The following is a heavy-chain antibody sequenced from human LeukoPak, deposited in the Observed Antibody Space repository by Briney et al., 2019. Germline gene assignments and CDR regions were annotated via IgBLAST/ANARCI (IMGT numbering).Heavy chain of an antibody. D-gene: IGHD5-24*01. Sequence: GGSLRLSCAASGFTFSSYGMHWVRQAPGKGLEWVAVISYDGSNKYYADSVKGRFTISRDNSKNTLYLQMNSLRAEDTAVYYCAKDRRDGYNYWAFDIWGQGTMVTVSS. V-gene: IGHV3-30*18. J-gene: IGHJ3*02. CDR1: GFTFSSYG. CDR2: ISYDGSNK. CDR3: AKDRRDGYNYWAFDI.